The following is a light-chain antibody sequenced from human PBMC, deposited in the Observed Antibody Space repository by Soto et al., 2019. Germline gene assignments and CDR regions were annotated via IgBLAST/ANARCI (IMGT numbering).Light chain of an antibody. V-gene: IGLV2-18*02. CDR1: SSDIGSYNR. CDR2: EVN. J-gene: IGLJ1*01. CDR3: NSFTTSSTYV. Sequence: QSVLTQPASVSGSPGQSITISCTGTSSDIGSYNRVSWYQQPPGTAPKLIIYEVNNRPSGVPDRFSGSKSGNTASLTISGLQAEDEADYYCNSFTTSSTYVFGTGTNVTAL.